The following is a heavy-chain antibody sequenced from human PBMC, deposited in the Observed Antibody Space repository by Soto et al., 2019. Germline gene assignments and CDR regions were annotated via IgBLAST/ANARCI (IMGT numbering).Heavy chain of an antibody. D-gene: IGHD6-13*01. CDR3: ARGNIAAAGTAYGMDV. V-gene: IGHV3-7*05. CDR2: IKQDGSEK. Sequence: GGSLRLSCAASGFTFSSYWMSWVRQAPGKGLEWVANIKQDGSEKYYVDSVKGRFTISRDNAKNSLYLQMNSLRAEDTAVYYCARGNIAAAGTAYGMDVWGQGTTVTGSS. CDR1: GFTFSSYW. J-gene: IGHJ6*02.